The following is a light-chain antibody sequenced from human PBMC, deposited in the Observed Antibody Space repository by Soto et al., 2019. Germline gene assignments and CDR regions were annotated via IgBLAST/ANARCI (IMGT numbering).Light chain of an antibody. CDR3: QQYNSYIT. CDR2: DAS. J-gene: IGKJ5*01. Sequence: DIKMTQSPSTLSASVGDRVTITCRASQSISSWLAWYQQKPGKAPNLLIYDASSLESGVPSRFSGSGSGTEFTLTISSLQPDDFATYYCQQYNSYITFGQGTLLEIK. V-gene: IGKV1-5*01. CDR1: QSISSW.